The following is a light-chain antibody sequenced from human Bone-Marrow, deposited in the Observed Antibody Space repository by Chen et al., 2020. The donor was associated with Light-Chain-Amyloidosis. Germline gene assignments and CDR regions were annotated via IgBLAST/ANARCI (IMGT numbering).Light chain of an antibody. CDR1: SGNIATNY. V-gene: IGLV6-57*01. J-gene: IGLJ3*02. Sequence: NFMLTQPHSVSESPGKTVIISCTRSSGNIATNYVQWYQQRPGSSPTTVIYEDDQIPSGVPDRFSGSIDRSSNSASLTISGLKTEDEADYYCQSYQGSSQGVFGGGTKLTVL. CDR3: QSYQGSSQGV. CDR2: EDD.